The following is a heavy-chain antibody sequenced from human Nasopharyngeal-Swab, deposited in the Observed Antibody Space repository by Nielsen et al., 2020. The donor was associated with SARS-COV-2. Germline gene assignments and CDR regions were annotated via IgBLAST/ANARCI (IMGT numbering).Heavy chain of an antibody. V-gene: IGHV1-46*01. CDR2: INPSGGST. CDR3: ARDQNSSGWYWGTYYFDY. D-gene: IGHD6-19*01. Sequence: ASVKVSCKASGYTFTSYYMHWVRQAPAQGLEWMGIINPSGGSTSYAPKFQGRVTMTRDTSTSTVYMELSSLRSEDTAVYYCARDQNSSGWYWGTYYFDYWGQGTLVTVSS. CDR1: GYTFTSYY. J-gene: IGHJ4*02.